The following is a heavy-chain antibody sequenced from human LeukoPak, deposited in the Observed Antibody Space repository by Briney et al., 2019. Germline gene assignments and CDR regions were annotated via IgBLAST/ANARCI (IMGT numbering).Heavy chain of an antibody. Sequence: GGSLRLSCAASGFTFSNFIMNWVRQAPGKGLEWVSSISSSSSYIYYADSVKGRFTISRDNAKNSLYLQMNSLRAEDTAVYYCARAPYGSGSYYIAWGQGTLVTVSS. CDR3: ARAPYGSGSYYIA. V-gene: IGHV3-21*01. J-gene: IGHJ4*02. CDR1: GFTFSNFI. D-gene: IGHD3-10*01. CDR2: ISSSSSYI.